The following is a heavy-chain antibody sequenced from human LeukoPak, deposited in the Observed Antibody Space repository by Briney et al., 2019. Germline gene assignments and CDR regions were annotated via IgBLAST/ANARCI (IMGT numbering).Heavy chain of an antibody. J-gene: IGHJ4*02. CDR2: IRFDGSNK. D-gene: IGHD2-2*03. CDR1: GFTFSSHG. V-gene: IGHV3-30*02. Sequence: GGSLRLSCAASGFTFSSHGMHWVRQSPGKGLEWVAFIRFDGSNKYYADSVKGRFTISRDNSKNRLYLQMKSLRPEDMAVYYCARGDGYCSSASCSGNWGQGTLVTVSS. CDR3: ARGDGYCSSASCSGN.